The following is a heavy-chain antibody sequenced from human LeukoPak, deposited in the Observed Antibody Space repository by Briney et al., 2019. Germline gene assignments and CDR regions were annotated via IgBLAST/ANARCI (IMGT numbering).Heavy chain of an antibody. CDR1: GFTFSSYA. V-gene: IGHV3-23*01. D-gene: IGHD3-22*01. CDR2: ISGSGGST. J-gene: IGHJ4*02. CDR3: AKDGDSGGYYVLYYFDY. Sequence: GGSLRLSCAASGFTFSSYAMSWVRQAPGKGLEWVSAISGSGGSTYYADSVKGRFTISRDNSKNTVYLQMNSLRVEDTAIYYCAKDGDSGGYYVLYYFDYWGQGTLITVSS.